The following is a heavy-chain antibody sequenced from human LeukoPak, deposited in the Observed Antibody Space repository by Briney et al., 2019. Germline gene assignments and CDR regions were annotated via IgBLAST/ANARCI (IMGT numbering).Heavy chain of an antibody. CDR3: ARATYYDFWSGFEIPRYYYYYMDV. Sequence: GASVKVSCKASGYTFTGYYMHWVRQAPGQGLEWMGWINPNSGGTNYAQKFQGRVTMTRDTSISTAYMELSRPRSDDTAVYYCARATYYDFWSGFEIPRYYYYYMDVWGKGTTVTVSS. V-gene: IGHV1-2*02. D-gene: IGHD3-3*01. J-gene: IGHJ6*03. CDR2: INPNSGGT. CDR1: GYTFTGYY.